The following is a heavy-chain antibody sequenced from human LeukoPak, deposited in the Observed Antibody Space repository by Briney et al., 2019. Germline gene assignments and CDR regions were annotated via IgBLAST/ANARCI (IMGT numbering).Heavy chain of an antibody. V-gene: IGHV1-18*01. J-gene: IGHJ4*02. D-gene: IGHD3-9*01. CDR1: GYTFTSYG. CDR2: ISAYNGNT. CDR3: AREVHYDILTGYSPLDY. Sequence: SVKVSCKASGYTFTSYGISWVRQAPGQGLEWMGWISAYNGNTNYAQKLQGRVTMTADTSTSTAYMELRSLRSDDTAVYYCAREVHYDILTGYSPLDYWGQGTLVTVSS.